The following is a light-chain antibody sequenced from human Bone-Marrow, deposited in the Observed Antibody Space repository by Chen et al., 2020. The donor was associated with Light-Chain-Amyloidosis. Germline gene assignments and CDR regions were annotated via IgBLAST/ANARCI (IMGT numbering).Light chain of an antibody. J-gene: IGKJ1*01. Sequence: VKMTQSPSTLSASVGDRVTITCRASQTISSLLAWYQQRPGEAPNLLIYQASTLQRGVPSRFSGGGSGTEYTLTINSLQPDDFAPYYCQQYKTSPWTFGQGTKVEIK. V-gene: IGKV1-5*03. CDR3: QQYKTSPWT. CDR1: QTISSL. CDR2: QAS.